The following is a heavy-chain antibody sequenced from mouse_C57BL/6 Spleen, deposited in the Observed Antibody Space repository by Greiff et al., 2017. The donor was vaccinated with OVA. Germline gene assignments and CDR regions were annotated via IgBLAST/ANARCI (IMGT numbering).Heavy chain of an antibody. CDR2: IHPNSGST. D-gene: IGHD2-4*01. CDR1: GYTFTSYW. CDR3: ARSDDYAEGFAY. V-gene: IGHV1-64*01. Sequence: QVQLQQPGAELVKPGASVKLSCKASGYTFTSYWMHWVKQRPGQGLEWIGMIHPNSGSTNYNEKFKSKATLTVDKSSSTAYIQLSSLTSQDSAVYYCARSDDYAEGFAYWGQGTLVTVSA. J-gene: IGHJ3*01.